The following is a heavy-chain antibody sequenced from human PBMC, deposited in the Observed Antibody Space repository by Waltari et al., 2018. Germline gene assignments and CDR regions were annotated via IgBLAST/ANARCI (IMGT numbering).Heavy chain of an antibody. Sequence: QVVLVQSGAEVKKPGASVKVPCKASGYIFITYYLHWVRQAPGQGPEWMGWVNPDTGNANYAHKFRGRVTMTWDTSSNTAFMDLSDLKSDDTAVYYCVRDRTTVAARPGDYWGQGTLVTVSS. CDR3: VRDRTTVAARPGDY. J-gene: IGHJ4*02. D-gene: IGHD6-6*01. V-gene: IGHV1-2*07. CDR2: VNPDTGNA. CDR1: GYIFITYY.